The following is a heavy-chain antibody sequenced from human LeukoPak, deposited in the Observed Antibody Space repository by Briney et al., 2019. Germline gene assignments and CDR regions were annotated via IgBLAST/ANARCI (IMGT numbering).Heavy chain of an antibody. J-gene: IGHJ4*02. V-gene: IGHV4-34*01. Sequence: SETLSLTCAVYGGSFSGYYWSWIRQPPGKGLEWIGEINHSGSTNYNPSLKSRVTISVDTPKNQFSLKLSSVTAADTAVYYCARGMHYYDSSGYYRWAPLDYWGQGTLVTVSS. CDR2: INHSGST. CDR1: GGSFSGYY. CDR3: ARGMHYYDSSGYYRWAPLDY. D-gene: IGHD3-22*01.